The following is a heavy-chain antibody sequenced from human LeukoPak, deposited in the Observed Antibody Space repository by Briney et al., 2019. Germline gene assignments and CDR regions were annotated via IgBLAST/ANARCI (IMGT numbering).Heavy chain of an antibody. D-gene: IGHD3-22*01. V-gene: IGHV3-21*01. J-gene: IGHJ5*02. CDR1: GFTFSSYS. CDR2: ISSSSNYI. CDR3: AKDMRDYYDSSGYHPNWFDP. Sequence: GGSLRLSCAVSGFTFSSYSMNWVRQAPGKGLEWVSSISSSSNYIYYADSVRGRFTISRDNSKNTLYLQMNSLRAEDTAVYYCAKDMRDYYDSSGYHPNWFDPWGQGTLVTVS.